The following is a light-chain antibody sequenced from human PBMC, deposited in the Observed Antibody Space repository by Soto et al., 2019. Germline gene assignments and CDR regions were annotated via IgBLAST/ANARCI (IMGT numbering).Light chain of an antibody. Sequence: QSALTQPASVSGSPGQSITISCTGTSGDVGGYNYVSWYQQHPGKAPKLMIYEVSNRPSGVSNRFSGSKSGNTASLTISGLQAEDEADYYFSSYTSSSTLVFGGGTKLTVL. CDR1: SGDVGGYNY. J-gene: IGLJ2*01. CDR2: EVS. V-gene: IGLV2-14*01. CDR3: SSYTSSSTLV.